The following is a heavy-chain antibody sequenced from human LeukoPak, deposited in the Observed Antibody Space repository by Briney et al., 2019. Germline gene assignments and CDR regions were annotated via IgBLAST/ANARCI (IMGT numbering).Heavy chain of an antibody. Sequence: KPSETLSLTCAVSGGSISSGGYSWSWIRQPPGKGLEWIGYIYHSGSTYYNPSLKSRVTISVDRSKNQFSLKLSSVTAADTAVYYCARVTYDSSGWNWFDPWGQGTLVTVSS. D-gene: IGHD3-22*01. CDR1: GGSISSGGYS. J-gene: IGHJ5*02. CDR3: ARVTYDSSGWNWFDP. V-gene: IGHV4-30-2*01. CDR2: IYHSGST.